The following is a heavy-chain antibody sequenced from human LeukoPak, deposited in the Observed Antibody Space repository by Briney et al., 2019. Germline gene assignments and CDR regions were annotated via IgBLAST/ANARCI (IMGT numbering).Heavy chain of an antibody. D-gene: IGHD2-2*01. CDR1: GFTYDTYS. V-gene: IGHV3-48*04. Sequence: PGGSLRLSCVASGFTYDTYSMNWIRQAPGKGLEWTSYITDDSKTMYYADSVKGRFTISRDNAKNALYLQMNSLRGEDTAVYYCAKASIVVVPWYFDYWGQGTLVTVSS. CDR2: ITDDSKTM. J-gene: IGHJ4*02. CDR3: AKASIVVVPWYFDY.